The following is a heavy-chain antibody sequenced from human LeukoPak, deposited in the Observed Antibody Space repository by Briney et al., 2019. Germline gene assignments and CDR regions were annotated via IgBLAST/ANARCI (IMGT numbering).Heavy chain of an antibody. CDR2: IYYSGST. Sequence: PSETLSLTCTVSGGSISSYYWSWIRQPPGKGLEWIGYIYYSGSTNYNPSLKSRVTISVDTSKNQFSLKLSSVTAADTAVYYCARAGRDGYNSDWGQGTLVTVSS. CDR3: ARAGRDGYNSD. J-gene: IGHJ4*02. V-gene: IGHV4-59*01. CDR1: GGSISSYY. D-gene: IGHD5-24*01.